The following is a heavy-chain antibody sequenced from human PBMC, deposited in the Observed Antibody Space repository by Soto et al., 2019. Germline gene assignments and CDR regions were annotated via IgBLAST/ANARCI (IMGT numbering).Heavy chain of an antibody. CDR2: INHSGST. D-gene: IGHD3-10*01. CDR3: ARDSKPXYYGSGSPIYYYYGMDV. V-gene: IGHV4-34*01. Sequence: SETLSLTCAVYGGSFSCYYWSWIRQPPGKGLEWIGEINHSGSTNYNPSLKSRVTISVDTSKNQFSLKLSSVTAADTAVYYCARDSKPXYYGSGSPIYYYYGMDVWGQGTTVTVSS. J-gene: IGHJ6*02. CDR1: GGSFSCYY.